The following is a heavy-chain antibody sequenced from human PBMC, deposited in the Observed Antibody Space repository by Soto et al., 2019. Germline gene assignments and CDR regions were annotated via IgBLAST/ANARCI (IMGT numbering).Heavy chain of an antibody. CDR1: GFTVSTYY. J-gene: IGHJ6*03. D-gene: IGHD5-12*01. CDR2: IYTGGTT. V-gene: IGHV3-66*01. Sequence: GGSLRLSCAASGFTVSTYYMTWVRQAPGMGLEWVSVIYTGGTTYYADSVKGRFTISRDNSKNTLYLQMHSLRAEDTAVYYCARVESGYGYYYYYYMDLWGKGTTVTVSS. CDR3: ARVESGYGYYYYYYMDL.